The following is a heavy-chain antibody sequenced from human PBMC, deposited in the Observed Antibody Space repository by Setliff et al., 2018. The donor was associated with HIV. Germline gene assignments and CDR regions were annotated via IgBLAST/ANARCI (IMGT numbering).Heavy chain of an antibody. J-gene: IGHJ4*02. CDR2: FYTTGST. D-gene: IGHD3-3*01. V-gene: IGHV4-61*09. Sequence: PSETLSLTCTVSGGSISSGSYYWSWIRQSAGKGLEWIGHFYTTGSTNYNPSLNSRVTISVDTSKNQFSLKLSPVTAADTAVYYCARSTYYDVWTGHAVFDNWGQGTPVTVSS. CDR1: GGSISSGSYY. CDR3: ARSTYYDVWTGHAVFDN.